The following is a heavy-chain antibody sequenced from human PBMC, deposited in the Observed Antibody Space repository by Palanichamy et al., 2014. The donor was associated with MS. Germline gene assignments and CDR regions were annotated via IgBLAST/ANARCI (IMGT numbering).Heavy chain of an antibody. D-gene: IGHD5-18*01. Sequence: EVQLLESGEAWYSRGSLKLSCAVSGFNFRSYAMSWVRQAPGKGLEWVSAISGRGGSTFYADSVKGRFTISRDNSKNTLYLQMNSLRAEDTAVYYCAKDWTGGQRGYSTGHFDYWGQGTLVTVSS. CDR2: ISGRGGST. CDR3: AKDWTGGQRGYSTGHFDY. J-gene: IGHJ4*02. V-gene: IGHV3-23*01. CDR1: GFNFRSYA.